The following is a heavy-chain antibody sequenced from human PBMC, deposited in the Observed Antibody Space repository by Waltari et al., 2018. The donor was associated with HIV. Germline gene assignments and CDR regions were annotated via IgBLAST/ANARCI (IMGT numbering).Heavy chain of an antibody. CDR2: VRSGVRSFSG. CDR3: ARGGNPGKVLDL. V-gene: IGHV3-72*01. D-gene: IGHD1-26*01. J-gene: IGHJ5*02. CDR1: GFSLSDHY. Sequence: QLVESGGDLVQPGGSLRLSCAASGFSLSDHYLDWVRQARGKGLEWIGRVRSGVRSFSGFYAASVEGRFTISRDDSKNSFYLQMNSLKPEDTAVYYCARGGNPGKVLDLWGQGIRVTVSS.